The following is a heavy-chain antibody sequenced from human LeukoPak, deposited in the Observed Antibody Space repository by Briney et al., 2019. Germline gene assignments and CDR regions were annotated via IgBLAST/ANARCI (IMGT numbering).Heavy chain of an antibody. D-gene: IGHD3-10*01. J-gene: IGHJ4*02. CDR3: ARDCYGSCFESVSDDY. CDR2: IIPIFGTA. Sequence: GASVKVSCKASGYTFTSYAISWVRQAPGQGLEWMGGIIPIFGTANYAQKFQGRVTITTDESTSTAYMGLSSLRSEDTAVYYCARDCYGSCFESVSDDYWGQGTLVTVSS. V-gene: IGHV1-69*05. CDR1: GYTFTSYA.